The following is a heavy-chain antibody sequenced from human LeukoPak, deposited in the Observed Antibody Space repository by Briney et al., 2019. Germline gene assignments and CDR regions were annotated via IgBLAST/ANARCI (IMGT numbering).Heavy chain of an antibody. V-gene: IGHV1-18*01. D-gene: IGHD3-22*01. CDR3: AIVTYYYDSSGYLDY. J-gene: IGHJ4*02. CDR2: ISAYNGNT. Sequence: ASVKVSCKASGYTFTSYGISWVRQAPGHGLEWMGWISAYNGNTNYAQKLQGRVTMTTDTSTSTAYMELRSLRSDDTAVYYCAIVTYYYDSSGYLDYWGQGTLVTVPS. CDR1: GYTFTSYG.